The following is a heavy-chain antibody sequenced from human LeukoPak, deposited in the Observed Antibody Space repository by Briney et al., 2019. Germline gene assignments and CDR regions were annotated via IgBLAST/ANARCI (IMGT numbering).Heavy chain of an antibody. CDR1: GYSFTSYW. CDR3: ARGVEMATIPDAFDM. Sequence: GESLKISCKGSGYSFTSYWIGWVRQMPGKGLEWMGINSPGDSDTRYSPSFQGQVTISADKSISTAYLQWSSLKASDTAMYYCARGVEMATIPDAFDMWGQGTMVTVSS. J-gene: IGHJ3*02. CDR2: NSPGDSDT. V-gene: IGHV5-51*01. D-gene: IGHD5-24*01.